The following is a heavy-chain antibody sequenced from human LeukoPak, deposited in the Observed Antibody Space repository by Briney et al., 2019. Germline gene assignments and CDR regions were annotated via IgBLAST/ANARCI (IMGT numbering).Heavy chain of an antibody. CDR2: ISYDGSNK. CDR3: AKDNSSGRSIYFDY. CDR1: GFTFSSYG. V-gene: IGHV3-30*18. J-gene: IGHJ4*02. D-gene: IGHD6-19*01. Sequence: PGRSLRLSCAAPGFTFSSYGMHWVRQAPGKGLEWVAVISYDGSNKYYADSVKGRFTISRDNSKNTLYLQMNSLRAEDTAVYYCAKDNSSGRSIYFDYWGQGTLVTVSS.